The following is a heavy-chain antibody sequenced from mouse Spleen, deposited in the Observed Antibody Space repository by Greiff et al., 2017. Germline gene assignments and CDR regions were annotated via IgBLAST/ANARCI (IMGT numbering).Heavy chain of an antibody. Sequence: QVQLKESGAELAKPGASVKLSCKASGYTFTSYWMHWVKQRPGQGLEWIGYINPSSGYTKYNQKFKDKATLTADKSSSTAYMQLSSLTYEDSAIYYCARNHYGYEDFDYWGQGTTLTVSS. CDR3: ARNHYGYEDFDY. D-gene: IGHD1-2*01. V-gene: IGHV1-7*01. CDR1: GYTFTSYW. CDR2: INPSSGYT. J-gene: IGHJ2*01.